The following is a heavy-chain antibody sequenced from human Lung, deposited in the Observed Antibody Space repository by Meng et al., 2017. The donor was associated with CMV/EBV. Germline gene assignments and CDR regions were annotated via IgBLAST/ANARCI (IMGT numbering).Heavy chain of an antibody. CDR1: GFSVTTDD. Sequence: GEXXKISCAASGFSVTTDDRNCVRQAPGKGLEWVSITFRAGNTYYTDSVKGRFTFSRDNSKNTLYLQMDSLRVEDTAVYYCASFTRQLQVVGAIYWYADLWGRGXLVTVSS. CDR2: TFRAGNT. V-gene: IGHV3-66*02. D-gene: IGHD2-15*01. J-gene: IGHJ2*01. CDR3: ASFTRQLQVVGAIYWYADL.